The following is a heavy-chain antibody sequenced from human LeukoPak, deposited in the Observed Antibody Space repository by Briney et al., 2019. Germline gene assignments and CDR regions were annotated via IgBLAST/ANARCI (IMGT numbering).Heavy chain of an antibody. J-gene: IGHJ6*03. Sequence: ASVKVSCKASGYTLTGYYMHWVRQAPGQGLEWMGWINPNSGGTNYAQKFQGRVTMTRDTFISTAYMELSRLRSDDTAVYYCARGYSGYLNPYYYMDVWGKGTTVTVSS. D-gene: IGHD5-12*01. CDR3: ARGYSGYLNPYYYMDV. V-gene: IGHV1-2*02. CDR2: INPNSGGT. CDR1: GYTLTGYY.